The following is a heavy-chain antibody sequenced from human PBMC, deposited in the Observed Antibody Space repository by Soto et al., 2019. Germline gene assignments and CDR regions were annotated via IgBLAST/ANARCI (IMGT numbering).Heavy chain of an antibody. CDR1: GFTFSSYG. Sequence: QVQLVESGGGVVQPGRSLRLSCAASGFTFSSYGMHWVRQAPGKGLEWVAVIWYDGSNKYYADSVKGRFTISRDNSKNTLYLQMNSLRAEDTAVYYCARETSPLTDEYYFDYWGQGTLVTVSS. D-gene: IGHD3-9*01. V-gene: IGHV3-33*01. CDR3: ARETSPLTDEYYFDY. J-gene: IGHJ4*02. CDR2: IWYDGSNK.